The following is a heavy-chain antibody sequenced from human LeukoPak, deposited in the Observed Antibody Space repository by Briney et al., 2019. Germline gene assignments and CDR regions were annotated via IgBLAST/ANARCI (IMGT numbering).Heavy chain of an antibody. J-gene: IGHJ4*03. Sequence: PGGSLRLSCAASGFTFSNSAMSWVRQAPGKGLEWVSTLSGSGITTYYADSVKGRFTISRDNSKNTLYLQMNSLRAEDTAVYYCAKGIYSSGWSYFDYWGHGTLATASS. V-gene: IGHV3-23*01. D-gene: IGHD6-19*01. CDR3: AKGIYSSGWSYFDY. CDR1: GFTFSNSA. CDR2: LSGSGITT.